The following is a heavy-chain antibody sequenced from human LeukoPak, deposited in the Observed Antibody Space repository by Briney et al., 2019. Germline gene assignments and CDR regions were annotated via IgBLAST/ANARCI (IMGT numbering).Heavy chain of an antibody. D-gene: IGHD4-17*01. J-gene: IGHJ4*02. CDR3: ANPGRTTVTG. Sequence: GGSLRLSCAASGFTFSSYSMNWVRQAPGKGLEWVSTINNNGGDTYYADSVKGRFTISRDNSKNTVYLQMSGLRAEDTAVYYCANPGRTTVTGWGQGTLVTVSS. V-gene: IGHV3-23*01. CDR2: INNNGGDT. CDR1: GFTFSSYS.